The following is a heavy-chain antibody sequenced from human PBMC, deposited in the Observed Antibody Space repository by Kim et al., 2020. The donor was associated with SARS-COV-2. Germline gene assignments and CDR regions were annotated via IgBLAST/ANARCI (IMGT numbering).Heavy chain of an antibody. D-gene: IGHD2-8*01. CDR3: SRDPYD. CDR2: IYDSGST. CDR1: GDSISSYF. J-gene: IGHJ4*02. V-gene: IGHV4-59*13. Sequence: SETLSLTCTVSGDSISSYFWSWIRQPPGKGLEWIGYIYDSGSTNYNPSLKSRVTISVDTSKNQFSLRLSSVTAADTAVYYCSRDPYDWGQGTLGNASS.